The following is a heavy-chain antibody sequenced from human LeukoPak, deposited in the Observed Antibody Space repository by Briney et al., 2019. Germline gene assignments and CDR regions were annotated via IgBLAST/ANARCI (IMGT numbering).Heavy chain of an antibody. CDR3: ARKGSCDY. Sequence: GGSLRLSCAASGFTVSDYWIRWVRQAPGKGLEWMVNIKQDGSVQYYVDSVKGRFTISRDNAKNSLYLQMNSLRAEDTAVYYCARKGSCDYWGQGTLVTVSS. V-gene: IGHV3-7*01. J-gene: IGHJ4*02. CDR2: IKQDGSVQ. CDR1: GFTVSDYW. D-gene: IGHD1-26*01.